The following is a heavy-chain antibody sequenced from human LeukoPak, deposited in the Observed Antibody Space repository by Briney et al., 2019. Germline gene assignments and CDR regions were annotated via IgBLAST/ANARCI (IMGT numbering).Heavy chain of an antibody. D-gene: IGHD3-16*02. Sequence: GGSLRLSCAASGFTFSSYGMHWVRQASGKGLEWVAFIPYDGSNKYHAESVRGRFTISRDNSKNTLYLQMNSLRAEDTAVYYCAKVPSPSSPRIVYWGLGTLVTVSS. V-gene: IGHV3-30*02. CDR3: AKVPSPSSPRIVY. CDR2: IPYDGSNK. J-gene: IGHJ4*02. CDR1: GFTFSSYG.